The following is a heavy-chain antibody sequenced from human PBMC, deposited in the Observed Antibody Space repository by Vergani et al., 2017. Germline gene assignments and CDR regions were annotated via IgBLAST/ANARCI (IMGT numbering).Heavy chain of an antibody. CDR3: AGESTRHYDILKEDGMDV. V-gene: IGHV1-69*06. J-gene: IGHJ6*02. D-gene: IGHD3-9*01. Sequence: QVQLVQSGAEVKKPGSSVKVSCKASGGTFSSYAISWVRQAPGQGLEWMGGIIPIFGTANYAQKFQGRVTITADKSTSTAYMELSSLRSEDTAVYYCAGESTRHYDILKEDGMDVWGQGNTVNV. CDR2: IIPIFGTA. CDR1: GGTFSSYA.